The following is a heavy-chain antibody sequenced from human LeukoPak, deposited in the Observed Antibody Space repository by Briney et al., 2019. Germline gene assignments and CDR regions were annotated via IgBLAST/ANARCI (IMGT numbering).Heavy chain of an antibody. CDR2: IYYSGST. CDR1: GGSISSYY. D-gene: IGHD4-23*01. V-gene: IGHV4-59*08. Sequence: SETLSLTCTVSGGSISSYYWSWIRQPPGKGLEWIGYIYYSGSTNYNPSLKSRVTISVDTSKNQFSLKLSSVTAADTAVYYCARHGNGPDSEFDYWGQGTLVTVPS. J-gene: IGHJ4*02. CDR3: ARHGNGPDSEFDY.